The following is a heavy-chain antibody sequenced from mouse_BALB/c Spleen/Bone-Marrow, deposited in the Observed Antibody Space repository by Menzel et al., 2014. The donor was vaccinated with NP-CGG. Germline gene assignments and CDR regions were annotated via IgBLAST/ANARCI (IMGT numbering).Heavy chain of an antibody. CDR1: GYSFTSYW. V-gene: IGHV1S127*01. Sequence: QVQLQQSGPQVVRPGASVKISCKASGYSFTSYWMLWVKQRPGQGLEWIGMIDPSDSETRLNQKFKDKATLTVDKSSSTAYMQLSSPTSEDSAVYYCARVGLRLPYYFDYWGQGTTLTVSS. CDR2: IDPSDSET. CDR3: ARVGLRLPYYFDY. J-gene: IGHJ2*01. D-gene: IGHD1-2*01.